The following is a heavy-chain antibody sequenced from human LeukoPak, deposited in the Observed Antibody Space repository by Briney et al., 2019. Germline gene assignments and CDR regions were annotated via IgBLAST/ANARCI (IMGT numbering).Heavy chain of an antibody. CDR2: IEGDGSST. CDR3: ARDPSAFAGYFDF. J-gene: IGHJ4*02. V-gene: IGHV3-74*01. D-gene: IGHD3-10*01. CDR1: GFTFDDYG. Sequence: GGSLRLSRAASGFTFDDYGMSWVRQAPGKGLVWVSRIEGDGSSTTYADYVKGRFTISRDNAKNTLYLQMNSLRAEDTAVYFCARDPSAFAGYFDFWGQGTLVTASS.